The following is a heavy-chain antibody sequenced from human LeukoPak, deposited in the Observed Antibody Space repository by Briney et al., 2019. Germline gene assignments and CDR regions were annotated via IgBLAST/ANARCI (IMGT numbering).Heavy chain of an antibody. CDR1: GGSISSYY. J-gene: IGHJ4*02. CDR3: ARGNYDILTGYYWSPYFDY. V-gene: IGHV4-59*01. D-gene: IGHD3-9*01. CDR2: IYYSGST. Sequence: PSETLSLTCTVSGGSISSYYWSWIRQPPGKGLEWIGYIYYSGSTNYNPSLKSRVTISVDTPKNQFSLKLSSVTAADTAVYYCARGNYDILTGYYWSPYFDYWGQGTLVTVSS.